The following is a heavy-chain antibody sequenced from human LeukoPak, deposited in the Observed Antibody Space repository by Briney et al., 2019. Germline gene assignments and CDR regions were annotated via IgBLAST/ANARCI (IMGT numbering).Heavy chain of an antibody. CDR1: GFTVSSNY. CDR2: IYSGGST. Sequence: GGSLRLSCAVSGFTVSSNYMSWVRQAPGKGLEWVSVIYSGGSTYYADSVKGRFTISRDNSKNTLYLQMNSLRAEDTAVYYCARPRIAAAGRIPGWFDPWGQGTLVTVSS. J-gene: IGHJ5*02. CDR3: ARPRIAAAGRIPGWFDP. D-gene: IGHD6-13*01. V-gene: IGHV3-53*01.